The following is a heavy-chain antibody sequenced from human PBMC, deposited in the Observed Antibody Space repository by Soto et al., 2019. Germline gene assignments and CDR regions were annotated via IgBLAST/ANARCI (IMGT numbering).Heavy chain of an antibody. CDR2: IYSGGST. V-gene: IGHV3-53*01. Sequence: GGSLRLSCAASGFTVSSNYMSWVRQAPGKGLEWVSVIYSGGSTYYADSVKGRFTISRDNSKNTLYLQMNSLRAEDTAVYYCARDPYDSSHRDYWGQGTLVTVSS. J-gene: IGHJ4*02. CDR3: ARDPYDSSHRDY. D-gene: IGHD3-22*01. CDR1: GFTVSSNY.